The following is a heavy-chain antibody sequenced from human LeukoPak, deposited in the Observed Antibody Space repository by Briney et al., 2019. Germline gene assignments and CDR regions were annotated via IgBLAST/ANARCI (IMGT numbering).Heavy chain of an antibody. Sequence: SETLSLTCTVSGGSISSYYWSWIRQPPGKGLEWIGYIHYSGSTNYNPSLKSRVTISLDTSKNQFSLKLSSVTAADTAVYYCARVLGYSYGYPFDYWGQGTLVTASS. CDR3: ARVLGYSYGYPFDY. J-gene: IGHJ4*02. CDR2: IHYSGST. D-gene: IGHD5-18*01. CDR1: GGSISSYY. V-gene: IGHV4-59*01.